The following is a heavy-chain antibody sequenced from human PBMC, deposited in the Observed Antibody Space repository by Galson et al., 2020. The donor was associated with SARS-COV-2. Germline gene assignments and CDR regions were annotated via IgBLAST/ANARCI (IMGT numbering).Heavy chain of an antibody. CDR3: ARDQGIVGATTWAFDI. D-gene: IGHD1-26*01. Sequence: GESLKISCAASGFTFSDYYMSWIRQAPGKGLEWVSYISASTTYTDYADSVKGRFTISRDNAENSLYLQMNSLRAEDTALYYCARDQGIVGATTWAFDIWGQGTMVTVSS. J-gene: IGHJ3*02. V-gene: IGHV3-11*05. CDR1: GFTFSDYY. CDR2: ISASTTYT.